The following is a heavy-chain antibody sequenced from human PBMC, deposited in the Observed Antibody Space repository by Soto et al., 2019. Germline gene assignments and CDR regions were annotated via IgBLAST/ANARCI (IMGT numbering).Heavy chain of an antibody. Sequence: GGSLRLSCAASGFTFSSYAMVWVRQAPGKGLEWVSTITANSGSTAYGDSVKGRFTISRDNSKNTLYLQMNSLRAEDTAVYYCAGSGYLPNDYWGQGTLVTVPP. CDR2: ITANSGST. J-gene: IGHJ4*02. D-gene: IGHD3-22*01. CDR3: AGSGYLPNDY. CDR1: GFTFSSYA. V-gene: IGHV3-23*01.